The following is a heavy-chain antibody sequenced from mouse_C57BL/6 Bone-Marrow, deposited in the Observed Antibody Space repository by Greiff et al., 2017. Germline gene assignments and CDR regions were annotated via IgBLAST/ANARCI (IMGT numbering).Heavy chain of an antibody. CDR2: IYPGDGDT. V-gene: IGHV1-80*01. Sequence: QVQLQQSGAELVKPGASVKISCKASGYAFSSYWMNWVKQRPGKGLEWIGQIYPGDGDTNYNGKFKGKATLTADKSSSTAYMQLSSLTSEDSAVYFCARWGYGSSYWYFDVWGTGITVTVSS. CDR3: ARWGYGSSYWYFDV. D-gene: IGHD1-1*01. J-gene: IGHJ1*03. CDR1: GYAFSSYW.